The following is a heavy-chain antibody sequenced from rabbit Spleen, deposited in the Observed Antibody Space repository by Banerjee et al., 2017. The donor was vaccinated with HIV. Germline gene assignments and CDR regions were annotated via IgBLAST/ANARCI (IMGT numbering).Heavy chain of an antibody. CDR1: GVSLNDKDV. D-gene: IGHD8-1*01. Sequence: EQLEESGGGLVKPEGSLTLTCKASGVSLNDKDVMCWVRQAPGKGLEWIACITGSSSGFTYSATWAKGRFTCSKTSSTTVTLQMTSLTVADTATYFCARDTGSSFSSYGMDLWGPGTLVTVS. V-gene: IGHV1S45*01. J-gene: IGHJ6*01. CDR3: ARDTGSSFSSYGMDL. CDR2: ITGSSSGFT.